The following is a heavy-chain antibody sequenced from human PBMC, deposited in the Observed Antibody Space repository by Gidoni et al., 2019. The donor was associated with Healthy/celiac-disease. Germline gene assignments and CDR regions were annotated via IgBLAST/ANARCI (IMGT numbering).Heavy chain of an antibody. CDR3: ASHSGSYYARSTPVEDY. CDR1: GGPFSSYA. Sequence: QVQLVQSGAEVKKPGSSVKVSCKASGGPFSSYAISWVRQAPGQGLEWMGGIIPIFGTANYAQKFQGRVTITADESTSTAYMELSSLRSEDTAVYYCASHSGSYYARSTPVEDYWGQGTLVTVSS. J-gene: IGHJ4*02. V-gene: IGHV1-69*01. CDR2: IIPIFGTA. D-gene: IGHD1-26*01.